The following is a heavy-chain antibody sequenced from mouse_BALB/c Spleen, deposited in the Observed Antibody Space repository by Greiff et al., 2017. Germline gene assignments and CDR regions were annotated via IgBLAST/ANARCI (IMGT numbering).Heavy chain of an antibody. Sequence: VMLVESGPGLVAPSQSLSITCTVSGFSLSRYSVHWVRQPPGKGLEWLGMIWGGGSTDYNSALKSRLSISKDNSKSQVFLKMNSLQTDDTAMYYCARGGTVVATDYFDYWGQGTTLTVSS. D-gene: IGHD1-1*01. V-gene: IGHV2-6-4*01. CDR1: GFSLSRYS. CDR2: IWGGGST. J-gene: IGHJ2*01. CDR3: ARGGTVVATDYFDY.